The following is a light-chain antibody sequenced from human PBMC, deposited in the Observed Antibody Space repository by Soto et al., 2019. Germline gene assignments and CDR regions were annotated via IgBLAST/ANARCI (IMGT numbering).Light chain of an antibody. CDR2: GAS. CDR3: QRYNNWPQT. CDR1: QSVSSN. Sequence: EIVMTQSPATLSVSPGERATLSCRASQSVSSNLAWYQQKPGQAPRLLIYGASTRATGIPARFSGSGSGTAFTLTVSSLQSEDFAVYYCQRYNNWPQTFGQGTKVEIK. V-gene: IGKV3-15*01. J-gene: IGKJ1*01.